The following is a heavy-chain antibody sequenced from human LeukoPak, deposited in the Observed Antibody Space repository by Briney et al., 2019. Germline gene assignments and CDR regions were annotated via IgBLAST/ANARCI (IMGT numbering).Heavy chain of an antibody. D-gene: IGHD1-14*01. CDR3: ARDAGTRTLGYYGMDV. V-gene: IGHV1-18*01. J-gene: IGHJ6*02. CDR2: ISAYNGNT. Sequence: GASVKVSCKASGGTFSSYAISWVRQAPGQGLEWMGWISAYNGNTNYAQKLQGRVTMTTDTSTSTAYMELRSLRSDDTAVYYCARDAGTRTLGYYGMDVWGQGTTVTVSS. CDR1: GGTFSSYA.